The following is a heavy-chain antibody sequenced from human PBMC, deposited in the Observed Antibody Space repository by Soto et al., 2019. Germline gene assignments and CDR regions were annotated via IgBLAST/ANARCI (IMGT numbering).Heavy chain of an antibody. CDR3: SSSSSWMYYFDF. J-gene: IGHJ4*02. CDR2: IKSQAYGGTT. CDR1: GFTIGDHA. D-gene: IGHD6-13*01. Sequence: GGSLSLSCGPSGFTIGDHAVAWFRQAPGKGLEWLSLIKSQAYGGTTEYAASVKGRFTISRDDSKGLAYLQMSSLKTEDTAIYYCSSSSSWMYYFDFWGQGTLVTAPQ. V-gene: IGHV3-49*03.